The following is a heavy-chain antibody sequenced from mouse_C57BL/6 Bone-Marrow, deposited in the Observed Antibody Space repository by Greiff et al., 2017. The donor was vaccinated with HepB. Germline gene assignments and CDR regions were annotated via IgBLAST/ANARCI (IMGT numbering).Heavy chain of an antibody. CDR2: IYPRSGNT. J-gene: IGHJ2*01. CDR3: ARWGTGHFDY. D-gene: IGHD3-3*01. Sequence: QVHVKQSGAELARPGASVKLSCKASGYTFTSYGISWVKQRTGQGLEWIGEIYPRSGNTYYNEKFKGKATLTADKSSSTAYMELRSLTSEDSAVYFCARWGTGHFDYWGQGTTLTVSS. CDR1: GYTFTSYG. V-gene: IGHV1-81*01.